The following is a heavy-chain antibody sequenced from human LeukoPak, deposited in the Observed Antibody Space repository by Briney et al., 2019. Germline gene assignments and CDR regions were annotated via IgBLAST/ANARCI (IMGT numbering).Heavy chain of an antibody. J-gene: IGHJ4*02. CDR3: ARDQEGFDY. CDR1: GYIFTSNS. V-gene: IGHV1-46*01. Sequence: ASVTVSCKPSGYIFTSNSIHWVRQATGLGLEWMGMIYPRDGSTSYAQKFQGRVTVTRDTSTSTVHMELSGLRSEDTAVYYCARDQEGFDYWGQGTLVTVSS. CDR2: IYPRDGST.